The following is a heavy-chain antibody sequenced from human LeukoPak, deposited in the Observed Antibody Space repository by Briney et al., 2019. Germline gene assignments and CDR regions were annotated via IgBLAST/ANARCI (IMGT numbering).Heavy chain of an antibody. CDR1: GYTFTSYD. J-gene: IGHJ4*02. CDR2: IIPIFGTA. V-gene: IGHV1-69*13. Sequence: ASVKVSCKASGYTFTSYDINWVRQAPGQGLEWMGGIIPIFGTANYAQKFQGRVTITADESTSTAYMELSSLRSEDTAVYYCARRIGQQLVSYFDYWGQGTLVTVSS. CDR3: ARRIGQQLVSYFDY. D-gene: IGHD6-13*01.